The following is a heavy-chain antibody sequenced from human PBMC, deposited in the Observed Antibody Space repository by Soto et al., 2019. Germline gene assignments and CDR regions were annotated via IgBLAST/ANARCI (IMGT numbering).Heavy chain of an antibody. D-gene: IGHD4-17*01. CDR2: IYPGDSDT. CDR1: GYNFNTYW. CDR3: ARRLQRTAVTSNWFEP. Sequence: GESLKISCKGSGYNFNTYWIDWVRQMPGKGLEWMGRIYPGDSDTRYSPSFQGQVIISVDKSNNTAYLQWSSLKASDTAIYFCARRLQRTAVTSNWFEPWGQGTLVTVSS. V-gene: IGHV5-51*01. J-gene: IGHJ5*02.